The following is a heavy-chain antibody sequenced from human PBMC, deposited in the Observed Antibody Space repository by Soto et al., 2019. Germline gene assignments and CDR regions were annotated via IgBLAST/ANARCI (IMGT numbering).Heavy chain of an antibody. D-gene: IGHD2-21*01. V-gene: IGHV4-31*03. CDR3: ARAPLVSSPYYYYMAV. Sequence: PSETLSLTCTVSGGSISSGGYYWSWIRQHPGKGLEWIGYIYYSGSTYYNPSLKSRVTISVDTSKNQFSLKLSSVTAADTAVYYCARAPLVSSPYYYYMAVWGKGTTVTVSS. CDR2: IYYSGST. J-gene: IGHJ6*03. CDR1: GGSISSGGYY.